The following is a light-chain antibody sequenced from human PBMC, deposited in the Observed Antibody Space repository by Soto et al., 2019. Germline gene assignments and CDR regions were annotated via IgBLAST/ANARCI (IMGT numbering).Light chain of an antibody. J-gene: IGKJ2*01. V-gene: IGKV3-20*01. CDR3: QQYGSSPLYT. CDR2: GAS. CDR1: PSVSSSY. Sequence: EIVLTQSPGTLSLSPGERATLSCRASPSVSSSYLAWYQQKTGQAPRLLIYGASSRATGIPDRFSGSGSGTDFTLTISSLEPEDFAVYYCQQYGSSPLYTFGQGIKLEIK.